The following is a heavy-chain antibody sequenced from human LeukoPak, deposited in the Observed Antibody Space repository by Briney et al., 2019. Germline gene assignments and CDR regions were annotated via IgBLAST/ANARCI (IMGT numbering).Heavy chain of an antibody. CDR1: GGSISGYY. J-gene: IGHJ4*02. Sequence: SETLSLTYAVSGGSISGYYWSWIRQPPGKGLEWVGYIHYGGNTDYNPSLKSRVTISVDTSKNQFSLKLNSVTAADTAFYYCARRGSGYPYYFDYWGQGTLVTVSS. D-gene: IGHD3-3*01. CDR3: ARRGSGYPYYFDY. CDR2: IHYGGNT. V-gene: IGHV4-59*01.